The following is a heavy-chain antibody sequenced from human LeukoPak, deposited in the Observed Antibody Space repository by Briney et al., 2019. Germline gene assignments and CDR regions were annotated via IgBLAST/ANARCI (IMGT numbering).Heavy chain of an antibody. CDR1: GGTFSSYA. CDR2: IIPIFGTA. CDR3: ARNVNDTTGTSWGFDY. V-gene: IGHV1-69*05. D-gene: IGHD1-1*01. J-gene: IGHJ4*02. Sequence: SVKVSCKASGGTFSSYAFSWVRQAPGQGLEWMGGIIPIFGTANYAQKFQGKVTITTDESTSTAYMELSSLRSEDTAVYYCARNVNDTTGTSWGFDYWGQGTLVTVSS.